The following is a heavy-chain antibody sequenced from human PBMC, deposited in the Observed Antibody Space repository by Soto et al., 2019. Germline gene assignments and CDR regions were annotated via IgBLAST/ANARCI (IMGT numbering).Heavy chain of an antibody. Sequence: PGGSLRLSCAASGFTFSSCAMSWVRQAPGKGLEWVSVISGSGDRAFYSDSVKGRFTISRDNSKNTLYLQMNSLRAEDTAVYYCANPLYDLSPATPFFDFCGHGPLVTVSS. CDR3: ANPLYDLSPATPFFDF. J-gene: IGHJ4*01. CDR2: ISGSGDRA. CDR1: GFTFSSCA. D-gene: IGHD3-3*01. V-gene: IGHV3-23*01.